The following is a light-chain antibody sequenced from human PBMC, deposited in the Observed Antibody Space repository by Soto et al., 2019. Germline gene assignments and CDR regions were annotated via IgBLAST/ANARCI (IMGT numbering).Light chain of an antibody. CDR1: QSISDW. V-gene: IGKV1-5*03. J-gene: IGKJ4*01. CDR2: KSS. Sequence: DIQMTQSPSTLSASVGDRVTITCRASQSISDWLAWYQQKPGKAPKLLIYKSSSLESGVPSRFSGSGSGAEVTLTISSLQPDDFATYYCQEYNFYSTCGGGTKVEIK. CDR3: QEYNFYST.